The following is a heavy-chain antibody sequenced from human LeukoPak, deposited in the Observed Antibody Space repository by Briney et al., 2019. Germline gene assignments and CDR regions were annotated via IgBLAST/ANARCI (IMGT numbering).Heavy chain of an antibody. V-gene: IGHV3-33*06. CDR3: AKAARLGPSHFDY. CDR1: GFTFTTYG. Sequence: QSGGSLRLSCAASGFTFTTYGMHWVRQAPGKGLEWVAVIWFDGNNKFYADSVKGRFTASRDNSKNTLYLHMNSLRGEDTAVYYCAKAARLGPSHFDYWGRGTLVTVSS. J-gene: IGHJ4*02. CDR2: IWFDGNNK. D-gene: IGHD6-25*01.